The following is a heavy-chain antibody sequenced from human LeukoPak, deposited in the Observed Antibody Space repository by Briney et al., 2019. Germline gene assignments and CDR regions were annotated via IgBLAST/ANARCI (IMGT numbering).Heavy chain of an antibody. D-gene: IGHD6-13*01. CDR3: ARVSSSSSWYTDLDY. Sequence: QPGGSLRLSCAASGFTFSSYALHWVRQAPGKGLEWVAVISYDGRNKYYADSVKGRFTISRDNSKNTLYLQMNSLRAEDTAVYYCARVSSSSSWYTDLDYWGQGTLVTVSS. CDR2: ISYDGRNK. J-gene: IGHJ4*02. CDR1: GFTFSSYA. V-gene: IGHV3-30*04.